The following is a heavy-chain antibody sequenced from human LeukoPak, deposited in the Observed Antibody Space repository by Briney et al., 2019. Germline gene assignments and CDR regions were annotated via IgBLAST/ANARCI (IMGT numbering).Heavy chain of an antibody. J-gene: IGHJ3*02. D-gene: IGHD4-17*01. CDR3: ARASQTTYLAFDI. CDR1: GFTFSRYS. CDR2: ISSSSSYI. V-gene: IGHV3-21*01. Sequence: GGSLRPSCAASGFTFSRYSMNWVRQAPGKGLEWVSSISSSSSYIYYADSVKGRFTISRDNAKNSLYLQMNSLRAEDTAVYYCARASQTTYLAFDIWGQGTMVTVSS.